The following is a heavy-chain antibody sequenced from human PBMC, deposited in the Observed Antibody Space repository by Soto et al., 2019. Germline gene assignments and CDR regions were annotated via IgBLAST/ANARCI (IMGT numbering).Heavy chain of an antibody. CDR2: IWSEGSGR. Sequence: GGSLRLSCATSGFSFSTYGMHWVRRAPGKGLEGVAVIWSEGSGRYYGDSVKGRFSISRDSSRNTVFLQMSSLKVEDTAVYYCARGGSRAIGYQHYHGMDVWGQGTTVTVS. CDR3: ARGGSRAIGYQHYHGMDV. D-gene: IGHD3-16*01. J-gene: IGHJ6*02. CDR1: GFSFSTYG. V-gene: IGHV3-33*01.